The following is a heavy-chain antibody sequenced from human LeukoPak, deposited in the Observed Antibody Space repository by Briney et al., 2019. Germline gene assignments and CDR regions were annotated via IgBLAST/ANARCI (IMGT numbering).Heavy chain of an antibody. D-gene: IGHD6-13*01. CDR1: GGSISSSNW. V-gene: IGHV4-4*02. Sequence: SGTLSLTCAVSGGSISSSNWWSWVRQPPGKGLEWIGEIYHSGATNYNPSLKSRVTISVDTSKNQFSLKLSSVTAADTAVYYCARDMVAAAGNFDYWGQGTLVTVSS. J-gene: IGHJ4*02. CDR2: IYHSGAT. CDR3: ARDMVAAAGNFDY.